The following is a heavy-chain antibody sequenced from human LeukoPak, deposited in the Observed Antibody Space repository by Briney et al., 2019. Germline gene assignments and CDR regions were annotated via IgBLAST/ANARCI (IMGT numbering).Heavy chain of an antibody. CDR3: ATGCGLWSPDY. D-gene: IGHD5-18*01. CDR2: IITNGSNT. CDR1: GFTFSSYW. J-gene: IGHJ4*02. V-gene: IGHV3-74*01. Sequence: AGSLRLSCAASGFTFSSYWMHWVRQAPGKGLVWVSRIITNGSNTSYADSVKGRFTISRDNAKNTLYVQMNSLRAEDTAVYYCATGCGLWSPDYWGQGTLVTVSS.